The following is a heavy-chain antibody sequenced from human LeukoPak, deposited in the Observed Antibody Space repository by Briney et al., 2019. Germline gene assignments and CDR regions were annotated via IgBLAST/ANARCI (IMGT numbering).Heavy chain of an antibody. Sequence: AAVKVSCKASGYTFTSYSISWVRQAPGQGLEWMGWISAYNGNTIYAQKVKGRVTMTTDTSTSTAYMELRSLKSDDTAVYYCARDAPYFYDTSGYPFDYWGQGTLVTVSS. CDR2: ISAYNGNT. CDR3: ARDAPYFYDTSGYPFDY. D-gene: IGHD3-22*01. CDR1: GYTFTSYS. J-gene: IGHJ4*02. V-gene: IGHV1-18*01.